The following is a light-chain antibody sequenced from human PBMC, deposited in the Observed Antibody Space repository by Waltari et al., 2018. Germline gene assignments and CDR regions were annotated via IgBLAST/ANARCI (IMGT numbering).Light chain of an antibody. CDR1: SSDVGSHNL. Sequence: QSALTQPASVSGSPGQSITISCTGTSSDVGSHNLVSWYHQDPGKTPKLMIYEVSKRPSGFSNRFSGSKSGNTAALTSSGLQAEDEADYYCCSHAGSSTVVFGGGTKLTVL. J-gene: IGLJ2*01. V-gene: IGLV2-23*02. CDR3: CSHAGSSTVV. CDR2: EVS.